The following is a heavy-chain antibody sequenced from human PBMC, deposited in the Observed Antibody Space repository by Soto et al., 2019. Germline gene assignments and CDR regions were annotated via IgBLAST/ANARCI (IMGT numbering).Heavy chain of an antibody. J-gene: IGHJ4*02. CDR2: INHSGST. Sequence: SETLSLTCAVYGGSFSGYYWSWIRQPPGKGLEWIGEINHSGSTNYNPPLKSRVTISVDTSKNQFSLKLSSVTAADTAVYYCASFTYYYDSSGSHDYWGQGTLVTVSS. D-gene: IGHD3-22*01. V-gene: IGHV4-34*01. CDR1: GGSFSGYY. CDR3: ASFTYYYDSSGSHDY.